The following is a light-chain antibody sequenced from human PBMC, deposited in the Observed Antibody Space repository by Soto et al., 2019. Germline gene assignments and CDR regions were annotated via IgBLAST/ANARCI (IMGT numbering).Light chain of an antibody. CDR2: DAS. CDR3: QQYNTSSWT. CDR1: QTVNSW. Sequence: EIEMTQSPATLSASVGDRVTITCRASQTVNSWLAWYQQKPGKAPKVVIFDASSLTAGVQSRFSGSGSGKEFPLTIRRLPPDVFATYCCQQYNTSSWTFGQGTQLEIK. J-gene: IGKJ1*01. V-gene: IGKV1-5*01.